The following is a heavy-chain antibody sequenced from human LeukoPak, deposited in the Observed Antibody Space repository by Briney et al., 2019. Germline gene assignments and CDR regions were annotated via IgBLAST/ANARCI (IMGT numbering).Heavy chain of an antibody. V-gene: IGHV1-46*01. CDR2: INPSGGST. CDR1: GYTFTSYY. Sequence: ASVKVSCKASGYTFTSYYMHWVRQAPGQGLEWMGIINPSGGSTSYAQKFQGRVTMTRDTSTSTVYMELSSRRSEDTAVYYCAREGVYCSSTSCHRRGMDVWGQGTTVTVSS. D-gene: IGHD2-2*02. CDR3: AREGVYCSSTSCHRRGMDV. J-gene: IGHJ6*02.